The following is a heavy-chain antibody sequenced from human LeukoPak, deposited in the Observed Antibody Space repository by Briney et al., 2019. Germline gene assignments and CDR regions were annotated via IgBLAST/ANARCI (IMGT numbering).Heavy chain of an antibody. CDR1: GYSISSGYF. D-gene: IGHD1/OR15-1a*01. V-gene: IGHV4-38-2*02. CDR3: AKGVYGLKQYYFDY. CDR2: IYNSGST. J-gene: IGHJ4*02. Sequence: SETLSLTCTVSGYSISSGYFWGWIRQPPGKGLEWIGTIYNSGSTYYNASLESRVTISVDTSKNQFSLKLSSVTAADTAVYYCAKGVYGLKQYYFDYWGQGTLVTVSS.